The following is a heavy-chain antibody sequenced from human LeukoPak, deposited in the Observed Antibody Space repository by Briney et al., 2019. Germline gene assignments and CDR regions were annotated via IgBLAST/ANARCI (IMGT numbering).Heavy chain of an antibody. J-gene: IGHJ6*03. Sequence: QPGGSLRLSCAASGFTFSDYSMNWVRQAPAKGLEWVSYISCCSSTMYYADSVKGRFTISRDNAQNSLYLQMNSLRAEDTAVYYCARDRGQTGYYWSYYYYMDVWGIGTTVTVSS. CDR3: ARDRGQTGYYWSYYYYMDV. D-gene: IGHD3-9*01. CDR1: GFTFSDYS. CDR2: ISCCSSTM. V-gene: IGHV3-48*01.